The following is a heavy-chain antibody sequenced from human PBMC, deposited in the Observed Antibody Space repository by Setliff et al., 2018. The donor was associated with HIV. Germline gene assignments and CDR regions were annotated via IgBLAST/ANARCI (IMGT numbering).Heavy chain of an antibody. CDR3: ARDLTTIVTRKVFDI. Sequence: PGGSLRLSCAASGFTFRSYAMHWVRQAPGKGLEWVADISHDGSIEDYADSVRGRFTISRDNSRSTIYVQMNSLRAEDTAVYYCARDLTTIVTRKVFDIWGRGTKVTVSS. V-gene: IGHV3-30*04. CDR1: GFTFRSYA. D-gene: IGHD3-22*01. CDR2: ISHDGSIE. J-gene: IGHJ3*02.